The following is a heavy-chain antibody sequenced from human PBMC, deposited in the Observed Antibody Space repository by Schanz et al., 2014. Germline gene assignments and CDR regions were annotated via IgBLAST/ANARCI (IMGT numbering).Heavy chain of an antibody. CDR1: GFTVNTNY. D-gene: IGHD3-10*02. CDR3: AKRFHCSGSHPFDY. V-gene: IGHV3-53*01. J-gene: IGHJ4*02. CDR2: IDGRGITT. Sequence: EVQLVESGGGLIHPGGSLRLSCAVSGFTVNTNYMTWVRQAPGKGLEWVAIIDGRGITTFYADSVKGRFTISRDNAKNTVYLQMNSLRDDDTAVYYCAKRFHCSGSHPFDYWGQGTLVTVSS.